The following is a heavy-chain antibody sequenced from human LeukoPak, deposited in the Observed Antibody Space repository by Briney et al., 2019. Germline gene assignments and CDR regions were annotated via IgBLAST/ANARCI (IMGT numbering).Heavy chain of an antibody. CDR1: GYTFTSYA. CDR3: ARGSWELLLHD. J-gene: IGHJ4*02. V-gene: IGHV7-4-1*02. D-gene: IGHD1-26*01. Sequence: ASVKVSCKASGYTFTSYAMNWVRQAPGQGLEWMGWIITNTGNPTYAQGFTGRFVFSLDTSVSTAYLQISSLKTEDTAVYYCARGSWELLLHDWGQGTLVTVSS. CDR2: IITNTGNP.